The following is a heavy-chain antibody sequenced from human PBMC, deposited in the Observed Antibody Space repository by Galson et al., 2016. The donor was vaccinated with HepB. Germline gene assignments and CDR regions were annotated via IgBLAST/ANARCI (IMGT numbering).Heavy chain of an antibody. CDR1: DYTFTNYG. CDR2: ISTARGNT. D-gene: IGHD2-2*01. Sequence: SVKVSCKASDYTFTNYGISWVRQAPGQGLEWMGWISTARGNTNYAQKFQGRVTMTTDTSTSTAYMELGSLTSDDTAVYYCASQPCSSTSCHDQSFDFWGQGTLVTVSS. V-gene: IGHV1-18*01. CDR3: ASQPCSSTSCHDQSFDF. J-gene: IGHJ4*02.